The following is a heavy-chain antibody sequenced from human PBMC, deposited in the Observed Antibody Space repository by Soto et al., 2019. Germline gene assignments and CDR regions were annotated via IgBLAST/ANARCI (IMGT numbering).Heavy chain of an antibody. D-gene: IGHD3-3*01. CDR3: ASGAYDFWSADHHPPGY. CDR1: GGTFSSYA. J-gene: IGHJ4*02. Sequence: QVQLVQSGAEVKKPGSSVKVSCKASGGTFSSYAISWVRQAPGQGLEWMGGIIPIFGTANYAQKFQGRVTITADESTSTAYMELSSLRSEDTAEYYCASGAYDFWSADHHPPGYWGQGTLVTVSS. CDR2: IIPIFGTA. V-gene: IGHV1-69*01.